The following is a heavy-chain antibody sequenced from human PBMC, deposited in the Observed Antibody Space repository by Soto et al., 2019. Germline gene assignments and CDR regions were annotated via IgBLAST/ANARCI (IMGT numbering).Heavy chain of an antibody. CDR1: GDSVSSNSAA. Sequence: SQTLSLTCAISGDSVSSNSAAWNWISQSPSRGLEWLGRTYYRSKWYNDYAVSVKSRITINPDTSKNQFSLQLNSVTPEDTAVYYCARVGGPIVATIYYYYYYGMDVWGQGTTVTVSS. D-gene: IGHD5-12*01. CDR2: TYYRSKWYN. CDR3: ARVGGPIVATIYYYYYYGMDV. V-gene: IGHV6-1*01. J-gene: IGHJ6*02.